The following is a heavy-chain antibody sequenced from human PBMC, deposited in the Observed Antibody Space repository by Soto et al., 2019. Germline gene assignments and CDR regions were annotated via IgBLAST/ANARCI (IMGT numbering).Heavy chain of an antibody. CDR2: IYWNDNK. CDR3: TYDILASAPAAPSFD. D-gene: IGHD3-3*02. J-gene: IGHJ4*02. V-gene: IGHV2-5*01. Sequence: QITLKESGPPLVNATQTLTLTCTFSGFSLSTTGVGVGWIRQPPGEALEWVAVIYWNDNKRYSPSLKSRITITTTTSKYQVVLTMTNMDPVDTATYYCTYDILASAPAAPSFDWGQGTLVTVSS. CDR1: GFSLSTTGVG.